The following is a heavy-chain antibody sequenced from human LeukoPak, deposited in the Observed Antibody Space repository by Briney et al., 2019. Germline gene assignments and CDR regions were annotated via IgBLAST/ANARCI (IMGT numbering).Heavy chain of an antibody. J-gene: IGHJ3*02. CDR2: IGPDDAT. V-gene: IGHV3-23*01. Sequence: GGSLRLSCAASGFSLSGNAVSWVRQAPGKRPEWVAGIGPDDATFYPASVRGRFTISRDTSQNTMYLQMNSLRAEDTALYYCAKGTLQLGQDACNIGGKGTMVTVS. CDR3: AKGTLQLGQDACNI. CDR1: GFSLSGNA. D-gene: IGHD5-18*01.